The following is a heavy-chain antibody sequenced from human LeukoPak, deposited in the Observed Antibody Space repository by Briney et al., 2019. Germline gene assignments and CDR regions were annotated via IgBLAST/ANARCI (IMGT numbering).Heavy chain of an antibody. CDR3: ARVVRGYCSSTSCYYYYGMDV. CDR1: GGSISSYY. V-gene: IGHV4-59*01. CDR2: IYYSGST. Sequence: SSETLSLTCTVSGGSISSYYWSWIRQPPGKGLEWIGYIYYSGSTNYNPSLKSRVTISVDTSKNQFSLKLSSVTAADTAVYYCARVVRGYCSSTSCYYYYGMDVWGQGTRSPSP. J-gene: IGHJ6*02. D-gene: IGHD2-2*01.